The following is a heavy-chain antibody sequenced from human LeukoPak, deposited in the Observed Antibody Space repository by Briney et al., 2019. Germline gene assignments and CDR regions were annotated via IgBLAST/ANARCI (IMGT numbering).Heavy chain of an antibody. V-gene: IGHV4-59*01. J-gene: IGHJ3*02. CDR3: ARLPDDYDYVWGSYHESAFDI. CDR1: GGSISSYY. Sequence: SETLSLTCTVSGGSISSYYWSWIRQPPGKGLEWIGYIYYSGSTNYNPSLKSRVTISVDTSKNQFSLKLSSVTAADTAVYYCARLPDDYDYVWGSYHESAFDIWGQGTMVTVSS. D-gene: IGHD3-16*02. CDR2: IYYSGST.